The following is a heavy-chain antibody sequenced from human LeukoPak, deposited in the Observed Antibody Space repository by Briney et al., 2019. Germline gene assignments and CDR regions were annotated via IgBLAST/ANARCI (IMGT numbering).Heavy chain of an antibody. Sequence: GESLKISCKASGYTFTNYWIGWVGHARAQGLEWIGMIDPSIGRTSYTQKFQGRVTMTRDTSTSTVYMELSSLRSEDTAVYYCASGSIAAAGTVYFDYWGQGTLVTVSS. CDR3: ASGSIAAAGTVYFDY. J-gene: IGHJ4*02. CDR2: IDPSIGRT. CDR1: GYTFTNYW. V-gene: IGHV1-46*01. D-gene: IGHD6-13*01.